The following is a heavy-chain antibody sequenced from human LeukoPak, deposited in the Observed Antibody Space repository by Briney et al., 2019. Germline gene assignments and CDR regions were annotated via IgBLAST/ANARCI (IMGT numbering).Heavy chain of an antibody. CDR3: ARSDPGADYGDYELDY. Sequence: SETLSLTCAVYGGSFSGYYWSWIRQPPGKGLEWIGEINHSGSTNYNPSLKSRVTMSVDTSKNQFSLKLSSVTAADTAVYYCARSDPGADYGDYELDYWGQGTLVTVSS. V-gene: IGHV4-34*01. CDR2: INHSGST. CDR1: GGSFSGYY. J-gene: IGHJ4*02. D-gene: IGHD4-17*01.